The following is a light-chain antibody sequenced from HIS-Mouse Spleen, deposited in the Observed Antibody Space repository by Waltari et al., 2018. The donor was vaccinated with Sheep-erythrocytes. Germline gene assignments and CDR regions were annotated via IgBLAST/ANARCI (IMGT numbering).Light chain of an antibody. CDR2: AAS. Sequence: AIQMTQSPSSLSASVGDRVTITCRASQGIRNDLGWYQQKPGKSPKLLIYAASSLQSGFPSRFSGSGSGTDFTLTISSLQPEDFATYYCLQDYNYPYTFGQGTKLEIK. CDR3: LQDYNYPYT. V-gene: IGKV1-6*01. CDR1: QGIRND. J-gene: IGKJ2*01.